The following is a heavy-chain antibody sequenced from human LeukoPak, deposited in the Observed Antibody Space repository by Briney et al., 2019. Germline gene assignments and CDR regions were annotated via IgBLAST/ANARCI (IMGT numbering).Heavy chain of an antibody. D-gene: IGHD2-2*01. Sequence: PGGSLRLSCAASGFTFSSYAMHWVRQAPGKGLEWVAVISYDGSNKYYADSVKGRFTISRDNAKNSLYLQMNSLRAEDTAVYYCARDKYCSSTSCYFTARRLGWFDPWGQGTLVTVSS. J-gene: IGHJ5*02. CDR1: GFTFSSYA. CDR2: ISYDGSNK. CDR3: ARDKYCSSTSCYFTARRLGWFDP. V-gene: IGHV3-30*04.